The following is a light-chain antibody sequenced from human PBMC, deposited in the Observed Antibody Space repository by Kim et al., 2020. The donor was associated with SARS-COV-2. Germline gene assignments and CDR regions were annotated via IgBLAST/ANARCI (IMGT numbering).Light chain of an antibody. CDR2: AAS. CDR1: QGISNY. CDR3: QKYNSAPPT. J-gene: IGKJ1*01. Sequence: AYVGDRSTLPCRASQGISNYLAGYQQKPGKVPKLLIYAASALQSGVPSRFIGSGSGTDFTLTINSLQPEDVATYYCQKYNSAPPTFGQGTKVDIK. V-gene: IGKV1-27*01.